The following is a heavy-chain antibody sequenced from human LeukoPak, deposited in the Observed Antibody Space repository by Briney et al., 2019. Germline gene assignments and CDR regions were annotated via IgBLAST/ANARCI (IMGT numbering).Heavy chain of an antibody. J-gene: IGHJ4*02. CDR3: ARDLGDAAVGYFDY. D-gene: IGHD3-16*01. Sequence: GGSLRLSCAVSGFTFSNYWMNWVRQAPGKGLEWVANIKQDGSEKYYVDSVKGRSTMSRDNAKNSVYLQMNSLRAEDTAVYYCARDLGDAAVGYFDYWGQGTLVTVSS. CDR1: GFTFSNYW. CDR2: IKQDGSEK. V-gene: IGHV3-7*01.